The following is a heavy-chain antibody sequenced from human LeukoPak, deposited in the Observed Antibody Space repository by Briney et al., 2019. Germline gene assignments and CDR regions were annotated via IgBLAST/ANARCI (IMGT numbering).Heavy chain of an antibody. CDR2: INPNSGGT. D-gene: IGHD1-1*01. V-gene: IGHV1-2*02. CDR1: GYTFTGYY. CDR3: ARDSGNPAAENHYYGMDV. J-gene: IGHJ6*02. Sequence: ASVKVSCKASGYTFTGYYMHWVRQAPGQGLEWMGWINPNSGGTNYAQKFQGRVTMTRDTSISTAYMELSRLRSDDTAVYYCARDSGNPAAENHYYGMDVWGQGTTVTVSS.